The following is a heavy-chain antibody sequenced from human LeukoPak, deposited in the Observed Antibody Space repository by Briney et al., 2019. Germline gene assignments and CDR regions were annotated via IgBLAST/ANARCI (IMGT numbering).Heavy chain of an antibody. J-gene: IGHJ2*01. D-gene: IGHD2-2*01. CDR3: ARGPRRYIVVVPAAREWYFDL. CDR1: GYTFISYD. V-gene: IGHV1-8*03. CDR2: MNSNCGNT. Sequence: ASVKVSCKASGYTFISYDINWVRQASGQGLEWMGWMNSNCGNTGYAQKFRGRVTTTRNTSLSTAYMELSSLRSEDTAVYYCARGPRRYIVVVPAAREWYFDLWGRGTLVTVSS.